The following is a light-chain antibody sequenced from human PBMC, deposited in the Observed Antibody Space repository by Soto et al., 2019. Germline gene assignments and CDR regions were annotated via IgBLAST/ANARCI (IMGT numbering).Light chain of an antibody. CDR3: QQTHKTPLT. CDR1: QSISNY. J-gene: IGKJ1*01. CDR2: LAS. Sequence: DIQMTQSPSSLSASVGDRVTITCRASQSISNYLNWYQQRPGKAPKLLIYLASSLSSGVPSKFSGSGSGTDFTLTISVLQPVDSATYYCQQTHKTPLTFGQGTKVEIK. V-gene: IGKV1-39*01.